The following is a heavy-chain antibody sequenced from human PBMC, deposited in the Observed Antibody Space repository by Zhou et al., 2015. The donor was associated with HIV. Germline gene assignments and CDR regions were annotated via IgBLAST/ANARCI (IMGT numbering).Heavy chain of an antibody. CDR2: VSAYNGNT. V-gene: IGHV1-18*04. Sequence: QVQLVQSGAEVKKPGASLKVSCKTSRYTFTAYSIHWVRQAPGQGLEWMGWVSAYNGNTNYAQKLQGRVTMTTDTSTSTAYMELRSLRSDDTAVYYCARDDSSGYHSFDYWGQGTLVTVS. CDR3: ARDDSSGYHSFDY. D-gene: IGHD3-22*01. CDR1: RYTFTAYS. J-gene: IGHJ4*02.